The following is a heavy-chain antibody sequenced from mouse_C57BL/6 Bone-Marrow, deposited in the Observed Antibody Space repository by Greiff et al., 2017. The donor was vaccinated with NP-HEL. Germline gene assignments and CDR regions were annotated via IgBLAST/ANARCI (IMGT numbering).Heavy chain of an antibody. CDR1: GYTFTSYW. CDR2: IYPSDSET. Sequence: VQLQQPGAELVRPGSSVKLSCKASGYTFTSYWMDWVKQRPGQGLEWIGNIYPSDSETHYNQKFKDKATLTVDKSSSTAYMQRSSLTSEDSAVYYCARYGSSYDYWGQGTTLTVSS. CDR3: ARYGSSYDY. V-gene: IGHV1-61*01. J-gene: IGHJ2*01. D-gene: IGHD1-1*01.